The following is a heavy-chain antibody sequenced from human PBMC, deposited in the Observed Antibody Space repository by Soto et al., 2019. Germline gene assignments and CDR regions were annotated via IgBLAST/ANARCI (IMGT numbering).Heavy chain of an antibody. J-gene: IGHJ5*02. Sequence: SETLSLTCTVSGDSMTSSSYYWGWIRQPPGKGLEWIGSIYYSERTSYNSGSTYYSTSLKSRVTISGDTSKSQFSLKLNSVTAADTAVYYCAGHTRNQFDPWGQGTLVTVSS. V-gene: IGHV4-39*01. CDR3: AGHTRNQFDP. CDR2: IYYSERTSYNSGST. CDR1: GDSMTSSSYY.